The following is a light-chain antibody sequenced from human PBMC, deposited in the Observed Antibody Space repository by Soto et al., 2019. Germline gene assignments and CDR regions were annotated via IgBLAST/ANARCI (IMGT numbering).Light chain of an antibody. CDR1: SSDVGGYKY. CDR2: EVN. CDR3: GSYAGINNVGV. J-gene: IGLJ1*01. Sequence: QSALTQPPSASGSPGQSVTISCTGTSSDVGGYKYVSWYQQHPGKAPKLMIFEVNKRPSGVPDRFSGSKSGNTASLTVSGLQAEDEADYYCGSYAGINNVGVFGTGTKLTVL. V-gene: IGLV2-8*01.